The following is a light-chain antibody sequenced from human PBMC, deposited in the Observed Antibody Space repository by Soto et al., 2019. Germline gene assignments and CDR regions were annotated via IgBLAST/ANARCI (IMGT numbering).Light chain of an antibody. Sequence: DFQITQSPSSLSASVGDRVTITCQASQDISDYLNWYQQKPGKAPKLLIYKASSLESGVPSRFSGSGSGTEFTLTISSLQPEDFATYYCQQLNRYVTFGGGTKVDIK. CDR1: QDISDY. CDR2: KAS. V-gene: IGKV1-5*03. CDR3: QQLNRYVT. J-gene: IGKJ4*01.